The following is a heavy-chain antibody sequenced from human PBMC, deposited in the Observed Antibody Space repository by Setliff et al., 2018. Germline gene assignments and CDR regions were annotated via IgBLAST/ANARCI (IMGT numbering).Heavy chain of an antibody. CDR3: VRDRFYNSWSGTSITAPHDAFDI. J-gene: IGHJ3*02. CDR2: TIPMFGTT. Sequence: SVKVSCKASGGTFSSYGISWVRQAPGQGLEWMGGTIPMFGTTEYAQKFQGRLTIITDESTNTAFMQLSSLRSDDTAVYCCVRDRFYNSWSGTSITAPHDAFDIWGQGTMVTVSS. CDR1: GGTFSSYG. V-gene: IGHV1-69*05. D-gene: IGHD3-3*01.